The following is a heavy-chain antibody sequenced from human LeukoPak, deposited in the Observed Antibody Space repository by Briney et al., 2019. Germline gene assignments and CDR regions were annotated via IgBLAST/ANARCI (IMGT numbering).Heavy chain of an antibody. CDR2: ISDSGGST. D-gene: IGHD2-15*01. CDR1: GLPFSSYA. Sequence: GGSLRLSCSASGLPFSSYATHWVRQAPGKGLEYVSAISDSGGSTYYADSVKGRFTISRDNSKNTLYLQMSSLRAEDTAVYFCVRGYSFGPYGMDVWGQGTTVTVSS. CDR3: VRGYSFGPYGMDV. V-gene: IGHV3-64D*09. J-gene: IGHJ6*02.